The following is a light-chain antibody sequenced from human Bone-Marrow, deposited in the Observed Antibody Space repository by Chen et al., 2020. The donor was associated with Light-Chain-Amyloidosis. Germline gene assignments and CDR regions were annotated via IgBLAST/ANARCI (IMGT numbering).Light chain of an antibody. V-gene: IGLV2-8*01. CDR3: GSYAGTNNWV. Sequence: QSALTQPPPASGSPGPSVTISCTGTSSDVGAYKYVSWYQQHPVKAPNLMIYEVNNRPSGVPDRCSGSKSGNTASLTVSGLQADDEADYYCGSYAGTNNWVFGGGTKVTVL. CDR2: EVN. CDR1: SSDVGAYKY. J-gene: IGLJ3*02.